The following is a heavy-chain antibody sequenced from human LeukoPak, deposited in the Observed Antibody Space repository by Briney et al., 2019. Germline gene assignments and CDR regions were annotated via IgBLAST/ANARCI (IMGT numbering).Heavy chain of an antibody. V-gene: IGHV4-34*01. CDR2: INHSGST. CDR1: GGSFSGYY. D-gene: IGHD4-17*01. CDR3: ARQTYGDRYYYYYMDV. J-gene: IGHJ6*03. Sequence: SETLSLTCAVYGGSFSGYYWSWIRQPPGKGLEWIGEINHSGSTNYNPSLKSRVTISVDTSKNQFSLKLSSVTAADTAVYYCARQTYGDRYYYYYMDVWGKGTTVTISS.